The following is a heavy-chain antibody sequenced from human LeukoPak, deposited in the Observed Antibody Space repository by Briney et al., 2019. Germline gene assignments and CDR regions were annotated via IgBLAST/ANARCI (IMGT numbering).Heavy chain of an antibody. V-gene: IGHV3-30*18. CDR2: ISYDGSNK. CDR3: AKRGGSGSYRYYYYYGMDV. Sequence: GGSLRLSCAASGFTFSSYGMHWVRQAPGKGLEWVAVISYDGSNKYYADSVKGRFTISRDNSKNTLYLQMNSLRAEDTAVYYCAKRGGSGSYRYYYYYGMDVWGQGTTVAVSS. J-gene: IGHJ6*02. D-gene: IGHD3-10*01. CDR1: GFTFSSYG.